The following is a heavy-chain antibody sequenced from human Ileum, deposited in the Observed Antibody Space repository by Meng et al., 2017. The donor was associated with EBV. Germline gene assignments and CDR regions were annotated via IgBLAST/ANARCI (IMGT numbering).Heavy chain of an antibody. CDR1: GGSISSGGHS. D-gene: IGHD4-23*01. CDR2: IQHSGST. V-gene: IGHV4-30-2*01. J-gene: IGHJ4*02. Sequence: QLQLQESGSGLVKPSQTLSLTCAVSGGSISSGGHSWSWIRQPPGKGLEWIGDIQHSGSTYYNPSLKGRVTISVDRSRNQFSLKLSSVTAADTAVYYCARAHPVVYFFDYWGQGTLVTVSS. CDR3: ARAHPVVYFFDY.